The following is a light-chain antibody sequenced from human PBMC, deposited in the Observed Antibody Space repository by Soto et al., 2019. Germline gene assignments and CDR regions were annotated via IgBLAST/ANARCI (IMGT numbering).Light chain of an antibody. CDR3: QQHYSTPFT. Sequence: DIVMTQSPDSLAVSLGERATINCKSSQSVLYSSNNKNYLAWYQQKPGQPPKLLIDWASTRESGVPDRFSGSGSGTDFTLTISSLQAEDVAVYSCQQHYSTPFTFGPGTKVDIK. CDR2: WAS. J-gene: IGKJ3*01. CDR1: QSVLYSSNNKNY. V-gene: IGKV4-1*01.